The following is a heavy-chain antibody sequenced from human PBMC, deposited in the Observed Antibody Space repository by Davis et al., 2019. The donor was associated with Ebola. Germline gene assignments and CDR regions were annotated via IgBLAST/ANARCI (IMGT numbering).Heavy chain of an antibody. CDR1: GYTFTSYY. CDR2: INPSGGST. CDR3: ANTHCSGGSCHGMDV. J-gene: IGHJ6*02. V-gene: IGHV1-46*01. D-gene: IGHD2-15*01. Sequence: AASVKVSCKASGYTFTSYYMHWVRQAPGQGLEWMGIINPSGGSTSYAQKFQGRVTMTRDTSTSTVYMELSSLRSEDTAVYYCANTHCSGGSCHGMDVWGQGTTV.